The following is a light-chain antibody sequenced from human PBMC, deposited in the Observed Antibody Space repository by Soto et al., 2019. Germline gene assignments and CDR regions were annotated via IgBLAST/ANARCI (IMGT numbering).Light chain of an antibody. CDR1: QSISSY. CDR2: TAS. V-gene: IGKV1-39*01. Sequence: IQLTQSPASLSAYVGDRVTITCRASQSISSYINWYQQKPGKAPNLLIYTASSLESGVPSRFSGSGSGTDFTLTITSLQPEDFATYFCQQSYSRPRTSGQGTKV. CDR3: QQSYSRPRT. J-gene: IGKJ1*01.